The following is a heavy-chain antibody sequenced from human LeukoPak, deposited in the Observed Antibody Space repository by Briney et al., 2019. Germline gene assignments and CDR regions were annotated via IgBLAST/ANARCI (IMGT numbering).Heavy chain of an antibody. CDR1: GFTFSSYA. D-gene: IGHD3-22*01. V-gene: IGHV3-33*01. J-gene: IGHJ4*02. Sequence: PGRSLTLSCAAAGFTFSSYAMHLVRQAPGKGLEWVAVIWYDGSNKNYADSVKGRFTISRDNSKNTLYLQMNSLRAEDTAVYYCARVAMSDSSGYCDYWGQGTKVTVSS. CDR2: IWYDGSNK. CDR3: ARVAMSDSSGYCDY.